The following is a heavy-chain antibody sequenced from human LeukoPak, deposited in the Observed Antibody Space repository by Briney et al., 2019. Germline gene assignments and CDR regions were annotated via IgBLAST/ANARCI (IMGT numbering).Heavy chain of an antibody. Sequence: GGSLRLSCAASGFNLTSYSMKWVRQAPGKGLEWVAVIWYDGSNKYYADSVKGRFTISRDNSKNTLYLQMNSLRAEDTAVYYCARSPADYSNYYFDYWGQGTLVTVSS. J-gene: IGHJ4*02. V-gene: IGHV3-33*08. CDR3: ARSPADYSNYYFDY. CDR2: IWYDGSNK. D-gene: IGHD4-11*01. CDR1: GFNLTSYS.